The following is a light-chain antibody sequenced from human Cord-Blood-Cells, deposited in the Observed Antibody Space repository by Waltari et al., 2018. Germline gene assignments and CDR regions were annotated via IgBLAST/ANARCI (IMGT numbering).Light chain of an antibody. Sequence: NFMLTQPHSVSESPGKTVTISCTRSSGSIASNYVQWYQQRPGSSPTTVIYEDNQRPAGVADRFSGSIDSSSNSASRPISGLKTEDEADYYCQSYDSSNQVFGGGTKLTVL. CDR1: SGSIASNY. CDR3: QSYDSSNQV. J-gene: IGLJ3*02. V-gene: IGLV6-57*01. CDR2: EDN.